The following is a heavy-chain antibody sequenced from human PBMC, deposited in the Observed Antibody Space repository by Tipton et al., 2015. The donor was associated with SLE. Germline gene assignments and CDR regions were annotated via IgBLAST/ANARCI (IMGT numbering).Heavy chain of an antibody. CDR1: GFAFSSYT. CDR3: ARGNVNVVATIPYYFDF. D-gene: IGHD5-12*01. CDR2: ISYDGSNL. V-gene: IGHV3-30*04. Sequence: SLRLSCTASGFAFSSYTMHWVRQAPGKGLEWVAGISYDGSNLYHTDSVKGRFTISRDNSKSTLYLQMNSLRASDTAIYYCARGNVNVVATIPYYFDFWGQGTPVTVSS. J-gene: IGHJ4*02.